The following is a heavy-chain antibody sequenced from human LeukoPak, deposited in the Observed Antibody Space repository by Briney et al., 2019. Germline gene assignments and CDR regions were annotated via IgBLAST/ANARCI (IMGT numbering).Heavy chain of an antibody. CDR3: ATYRQVLLPFES. V-gene: IGHV3-23*01. CDR1: GFTFSDYY. Sequence: GGSLRLSCAASGFTFSDYYFSWIRQAPGKGLEWVSGIISSGGSTYYVDSVKGRFTISRDNSKSTLSLQMNSLRAEDTAIYYCATYRQVLLPFESWGQGTLVTVSS. D-gene: IGHD2-8*02. CDR2: IISSGGST. J-gene: IGHJ4*02.